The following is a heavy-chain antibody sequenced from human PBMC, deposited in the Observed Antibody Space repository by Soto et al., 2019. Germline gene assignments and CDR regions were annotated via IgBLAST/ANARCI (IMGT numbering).Heavy chain of an antibody. Sequence: QVQLQESGPGLVKPSQTLSLTCTVSCGSISSGGYYWSWIRQHPGKGLEWIGYIYYSGTTYYNPSLKSRVTTSVDTSKNQFSLKMSSVTAADTAVYYCARDYYGSGSGFDPWGQRSLVTVSS. D-gene: IGHD3-10*01. J-gene: IGHJ5*02. CDR2: IYYSGTT. CDR1: CGSISSGGYY. CDR3: ARDYYGSGSGFDP. V-gene: IGHV4-31*03.